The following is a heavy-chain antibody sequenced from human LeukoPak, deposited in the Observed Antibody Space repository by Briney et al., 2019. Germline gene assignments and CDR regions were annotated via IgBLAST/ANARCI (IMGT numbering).Heavy chain of an antibody. Sequence: GGSLRLSCAASGFTFSSYAMSWVRQAPGKGLEWVSAISGSGGSTYYADSVKGRSTISRDNSKNTLYLQMNSLRAEDTAVYYCAKDGRITIFGVVIIPYYYYYMDVWGKGTTVTVSS. D-gene: IGHD3-3*01. V-gene: IGHV3-23*01. CDR3: AKDGRITIFGVVIIPYYYYYMDV. CDR1: GFTFSSYA. J-gene: IGHJ6*03. CDR2: ISGSGGST.